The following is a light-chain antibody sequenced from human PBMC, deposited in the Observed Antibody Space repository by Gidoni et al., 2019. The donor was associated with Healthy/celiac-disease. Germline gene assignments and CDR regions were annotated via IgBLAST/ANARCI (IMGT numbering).Light chain of an antibody. CDR2: DAS. CDR1: RSFSSY. J-gene: IGKJ4*01. V-gene: IGKV3-11*01. Sequence: ELGLRQSPATLSLSTGERATLACSASRSFSSYLTGYQQQPGQAPRLLIYDASNRATGTPARFSGCGFGTDFTITIIRLEPEDFAVYYCQQRCNRPTFGGGTQVEIK. CDR3: QQRCNRPT.